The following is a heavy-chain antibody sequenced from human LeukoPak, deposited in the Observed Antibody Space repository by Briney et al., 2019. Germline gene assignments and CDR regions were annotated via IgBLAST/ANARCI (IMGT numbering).Heavy chain of an antibody. Sequence: GGSLRLSCAASGFSFSRHAMNWVRQAPGKGLEWISHISGGSDIIEYADSVRGRFTISRDNGRGSLYLQMNSLRVEDTAVDYCARYGSGRNYIDPFDFWGQGTLVAVSS. CDR2: ISGGSDII. CDR1: GFSFSRHA. V-gene: IGHV3-48*01. J-gene: IGHJ4*02. D-gene: IGHD3-10*01. CDR3: ARYGSGRNYIDPFDF.